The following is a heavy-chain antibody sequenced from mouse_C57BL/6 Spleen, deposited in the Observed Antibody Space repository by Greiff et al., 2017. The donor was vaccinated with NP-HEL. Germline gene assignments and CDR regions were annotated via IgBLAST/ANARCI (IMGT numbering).Heavy chain of an antibody. CDR3: ASPSTVVATGFDY. Sequence: QVQLQQPGAELVRPGTSVKLSCKASGYTFTSYWMHWVKQRPGQGLEWIGVIDPSDSYTNYNQKFKGKATLTVDTSSSTAYMQLSSLTSEDSAVYYCASPSTVVATGFDYWGQGTTLTVSS. CDR2: IDPSDSYT. D-gene: IGHD1-1*01. V-gene: IGHV1-59*01. CDR1: GYTFTSYW. J-gene: IGHJ2*01.